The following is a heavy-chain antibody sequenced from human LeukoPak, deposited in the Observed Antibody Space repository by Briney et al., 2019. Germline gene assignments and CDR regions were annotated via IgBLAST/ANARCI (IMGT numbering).Heavy chain of an antibody. CDR3: ARDLDFWSGYDVYYYGMDV. V-gene: IGHV4-31*03. D-gene: IGHD3-3*01. Sequence: PSQTLSLTCTVSGGSISSGGYYWSWIRQHPGKGLEWIGYIYYSGSTYYNPSLKSRVTISVDTSKNQFSLKLSSVTAADTAVYYCARDLDFWSGYDVYYYGMDVWGQGTTVTVSS. CDR1: GGSISSGGYY. CDR2: IYYSGST. J-gene: IGHJ6*02.